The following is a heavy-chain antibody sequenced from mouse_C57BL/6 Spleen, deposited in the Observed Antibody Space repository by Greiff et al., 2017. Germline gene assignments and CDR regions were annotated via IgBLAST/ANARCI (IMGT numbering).Heavy chain of an antibody. V-gene: IGHV1-18*01. CDR1: GYTFTDYN. CDR3: ARSYYGSRYYFDY. CDR2: INPNNGGT. D-gene: IGHD1-1*01. J-gene: IGHJ2*01. Sequence: VHVKQSGPELVKPGASVKIPCKASGYTFTDYNMDWVKQSHGKSLEWIGDINPNNGGTIYNQKFKGKATLTVDKSSSTAYMELRSLTSEDTAVYYCARSYYGSRYYFDYWGQGTTLTVSS.